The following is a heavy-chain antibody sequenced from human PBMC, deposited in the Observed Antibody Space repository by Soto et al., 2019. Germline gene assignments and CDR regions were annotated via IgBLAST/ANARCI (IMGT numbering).Heavy chain of an antibody. V-gene: IGHV1-69*12. CDR3: ARVEAVAGLYNYNGLDA. J-gene: IGHJ6*02. Sequence: QVQLVQSGAEVKKPGSSVKVSCKVSGGTFSNYAIDWVRLAPGHGLEWMGGIVPIFGTTYYTQKFQGRATIIADDSTPTAYLEMSSLRSEDPAIYYCARVEAVAGLYNYNGLDAWGQGTAVTVSS. D-gene: IGHD6-19*01. CDR2: IVPIFGTT. CDR1: GGTFSNYA.